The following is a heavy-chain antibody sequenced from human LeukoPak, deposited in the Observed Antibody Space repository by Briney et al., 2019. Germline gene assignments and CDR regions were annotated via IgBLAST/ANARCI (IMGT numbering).Heavy chain of an antibody. D-gene: IGHD6-6*01. V-gene: IGHV1-8*03. CDR2: MNPNSGNT. Sequence: ASVKVSCKASGHTFINYGISWVRQATGQGLGCMGWMNPNSGNTGYAQKFQGRVTITEDTSTDTAYMELSSLRSEDTAVYYCATNSGGTEYSRPGGLDYWGQGALVTVSS. J-gene: IGHJ4*02. CDR3: ATNSGGTEYSRPGGLDY. CDR1: GHTFINYG.